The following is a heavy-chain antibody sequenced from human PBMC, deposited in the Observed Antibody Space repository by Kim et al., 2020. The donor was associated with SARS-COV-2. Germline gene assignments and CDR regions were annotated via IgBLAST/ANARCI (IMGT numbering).Heavy chain of an antibody. J-gene: IGHJ3*02. CDR3: ARRVEMATVDAFDI. CDR1: GFTFDDYA. CDR2: ISWNSGSI. V-gene: IGHV3-9*01. Sequence: GGSLRLSCAASGFTFDDYAMHWVRQAPGKGLEWVSGISWNSGSIGYADSVKGRFTISRDNAKNSLYLQMNSLRAEDTALYYCARRVEMATVDAFDIWGQG. D-gene: IGHD4-4*01.